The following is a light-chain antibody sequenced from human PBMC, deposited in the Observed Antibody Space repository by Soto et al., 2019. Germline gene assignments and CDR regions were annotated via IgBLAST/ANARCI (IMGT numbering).Light chain of an antibody. CDR3: QQYNNWPPSIT. J-gene: IGKJ5*01. Sequence: EIVMTQSPATLSMSPGERATLSCRASQSVSSNLAWYQQKPGQAPRLLIYGAYTRATGIPARFSGSGSGTEFSLIISSLQSEDFAVYYCQQYNNWPPSITFGQGTRPEIK. CDR1: QSVSSN. V-gene: IGKV3-15*01. CDR2: GAY.